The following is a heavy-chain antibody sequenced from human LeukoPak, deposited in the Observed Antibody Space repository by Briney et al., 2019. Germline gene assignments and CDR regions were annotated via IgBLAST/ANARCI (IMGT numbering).Heavy chain of an antibody. CDR1: GGTFSTYA. J-gene: IGHJ3*02. CDR2: ITPILGTA. Sequence: SVKGSCKASGGTFSTYAIRWVRQAPGQGLEWMGGITPILGTANYAQKFQGRVTINADQSTSTAYMELSSLRSEDTAVYYCARSLIDYGGSYDAFDIWGQGTMVTISS. CDR3: ARSLIDYGGSYDAFDI. V-gene: IGHV1-69*10. D-gene: IGHD4-23*01.